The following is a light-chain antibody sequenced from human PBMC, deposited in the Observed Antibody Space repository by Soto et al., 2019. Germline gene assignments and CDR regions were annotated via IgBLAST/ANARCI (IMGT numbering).Light chain of an antibody. J-gene: IGKJ5*01. CDR3: QQRSNWPIT. CDR2: DAY. Sequence: EIVLTQSPATLSLSPGERAPLSCRASQSVSSYLAWYQQKPGQAPRLLIYDAYNRATGITARFSGSGSGTDFTLTISSLEPEDFAVYYCQQRSNWPITFGQGTRLEIK. CDR1: QSVSSY. V-gene: IGKV3-11*01.